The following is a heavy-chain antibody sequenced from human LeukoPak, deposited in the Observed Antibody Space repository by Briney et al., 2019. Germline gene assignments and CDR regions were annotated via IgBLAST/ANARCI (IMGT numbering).Heavy chain of an antibody. CDR1: GYTFTSYG. CDR2: INPNSGGT. Sequence: ASVKVSCKASGYTFTSYGIGWVRQAPGQGLEWMGWINPNSGGTNYAQKFQGRVTMTRDTSISTAYMELSRLRSDDTAVYYCARDGWGNYAGDYWGQGTLVTVSS. CDR3: ARDGWGNYAGDY. D-gene: IGHD4-11*01. V-gene: IGHV1-2*02. J-gene: IGHJ4*02.